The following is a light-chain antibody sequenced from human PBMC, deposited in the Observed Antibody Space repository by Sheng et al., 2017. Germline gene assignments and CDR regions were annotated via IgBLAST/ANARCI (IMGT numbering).Light chain of an antibody. Sequence: EIVLTQSPGTLSLSPGERATLSCRASQSVSSSYLAWHQQKPGQAPRLLIYGASTRATGIPDRFSGSGSGTDFILTITRLEPEDFAVYYCLQYGSSPWTFGQGTKVEIK. CDR3: LQYGSSPWT. CDR1: QSVSSSY. V-gene: IGKV3-20*01. CDR2: GAS. J-gene: IGKJ1*01.